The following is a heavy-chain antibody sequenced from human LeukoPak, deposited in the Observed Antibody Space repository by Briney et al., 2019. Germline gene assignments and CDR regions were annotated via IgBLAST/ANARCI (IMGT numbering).Heavy chain of an antibody. CDR3: AKDKTGDMNAFDI. D-gene: IGHD7-27*01. Sequence: PGGSLRLSCAASEFTFSSYAMSWVRQAPGKGLEWVSGISWNSGSIGYADSVKGRFTISRDNAKNSLYLQMNSLRAEDMALYYCAKDKTGDMNAFDIWGQGTMVTVSS. J-gene: IGHJ3*02. V-gene: IGHV3-9*03. CDR1: EFTFSSYA. CDR2: ISWNSGSI.